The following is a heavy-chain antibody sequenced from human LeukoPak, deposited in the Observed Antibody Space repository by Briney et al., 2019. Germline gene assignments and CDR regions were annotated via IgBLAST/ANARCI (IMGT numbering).Heavy chain of an antibody. CDR1: GYSFTGYY. Sequence: ASVEVPCKASGYSFTGYYIHWVRQAPGQGLEWMGWINSNSGGTNYAQKFQGRVTMTRDTSISTAYMELSRLRSDDTAVYYCATATLVGATSSPWGQGTLVTVSS. CDR2: INSNSGGT. CDR3: ATATLVGATSSP. V-gene: IGHV1-2*02. D-gene: IGHD1-26*01. J-gene: IGHJ5*02.